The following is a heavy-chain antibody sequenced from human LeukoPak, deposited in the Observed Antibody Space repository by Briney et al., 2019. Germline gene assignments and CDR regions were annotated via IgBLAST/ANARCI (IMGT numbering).Heavy chain of an antibody. CDR1: GGSFSGYY. Sequence: PSETLSLTCAVYGGSFSGYYWSWTRQPPGKGLEWIGEINHSGSTNYNPSLKSRVTISVDTSKNQFSLKLSSVTAADTAVYYCAIKRGGLFDYWGQGTLVTVSS. J-gene: IGHJ4*02. D-gene: IGHD3-16*01. V-gene: IGHV4-34*01. CDR2: INHSGST. CDR3: AIKRGGLFDY.